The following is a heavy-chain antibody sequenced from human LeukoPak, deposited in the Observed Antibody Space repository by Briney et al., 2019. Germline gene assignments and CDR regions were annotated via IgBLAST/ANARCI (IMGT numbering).Heavy chain of an antibody. D-gene: IGHD2-15*01. J-gene: IGHJ4*02. CDR3: ARDCSGGSCYSAFDY. CDR2: ISSSSSYI. Sequence: GGSLRLSCAASGFTFSSYWMHWVRQAPGKGLEWVSSISSSSSYIYYADSVKGRFTISRDNAKNSLYLQMNSLRAEGTAVYYCARDCSGGSCYSAFDYWGQGTLVTVSS. CDR1: GFTFSSYW. V-gene: IGHV3-21*01.